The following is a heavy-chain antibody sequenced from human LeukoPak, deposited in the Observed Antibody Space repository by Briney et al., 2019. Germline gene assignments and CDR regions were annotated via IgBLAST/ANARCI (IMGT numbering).Heavy chain of an antibody. CDR1: GGSISSSSYY. D-gene: IGHD3-22*01. Sequence: SETLSLTCTVSGGSISSSSYYWGWIRQPPGKGLEWIGSTYYSGSTYYNPSLQSRVTISVDTSKNQFSLKLSSVTAADTAVYYCAKMGGHFYDSSTYDPNWFDHWGQGILVTVSS. V-gene: IGHV4-39*01. CDR2: TYYSGST. J-gene: IGHJ5*02. CDR3: AKMGGHFYDSSTYDPNWFDH.